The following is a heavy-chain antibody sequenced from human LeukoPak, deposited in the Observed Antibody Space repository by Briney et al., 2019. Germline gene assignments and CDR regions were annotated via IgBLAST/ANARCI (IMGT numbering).Heavy chain of an antibody. J-gene: IGHJ4*02. CDR2: ISTYNNNT. V-gene: IGHV1-18*01. CDR1: GYIFTSYG. D-gene: IGHD1-26*01. CDR3: ARVSGSYRGAIDY. Sequence: GASVKVSCKASGYIFTSYGISWVRQAPGQGLEWLGWISTYNNNTHYAQKFQVRVTMTTDTSTSTAYMELRSLRSDDTAVYHCARVSGSYRGAIDYWGQGTLVTVSS.